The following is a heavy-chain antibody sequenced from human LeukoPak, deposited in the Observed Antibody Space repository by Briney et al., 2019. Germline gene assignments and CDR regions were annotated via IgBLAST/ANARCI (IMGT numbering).Heavy chain of an antibody. CDR1: GFTFSSYA. Sequence: GGSLRLSWAASGFTFSSYAMSWVRQAPGKGLEWVSAISGSGGSTYYADSVKGRFTISRDNSKNTLYLQMNSLRVEDTAVYYCAKDGDSSPTRYWGQGTLVTVSS. J-gene: IGHJ4*02. CDR3: AKDGDSSPTRY. D-gene: IGHD6-13*01. CDR2: ISGSGGST. V-gene: IGHV3-23*01.